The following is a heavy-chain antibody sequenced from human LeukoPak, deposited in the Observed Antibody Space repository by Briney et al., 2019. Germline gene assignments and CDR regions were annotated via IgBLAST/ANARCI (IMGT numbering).Heavy chain of an antibody. D-gene: IGHD6-13*01. Sequence: GSLGLSWAASGFTFKKYLKRWVRQAPGKGLEWVANIKQDGSEKYYVDSVKGRFIISRDNAENSLYLEINSLRAEDTAIYYCVRDPTAAGAAGTDYWGQGTLVTVSS. CDR3: VRDPTAAGAAGTDY. CDR2: IKQDGSEK. V-gene: IGHV3-7*01. J-gene: IGHJ4*02. CDR1: GFTFKKYL.